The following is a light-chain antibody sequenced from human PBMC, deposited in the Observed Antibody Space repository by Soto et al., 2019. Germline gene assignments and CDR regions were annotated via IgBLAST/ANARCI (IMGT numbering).Light chain of an antibody. CDR2: AAS. Sequence: EIVLTQSPGTLSLSPGERATLSCRASQSFSSAYLAWYQQRPGQSPRLLIYAASRRATGIPDRFSGSGSGTDFTLTISSLEPEDFVVYYCQQFGDSPYTFGQGTKVEIK. V-gene: IGKV3-20*01. CDR1: QSFSSAY. CDR3: QQFGDSPYT. J-gene: IGKJ2*01.